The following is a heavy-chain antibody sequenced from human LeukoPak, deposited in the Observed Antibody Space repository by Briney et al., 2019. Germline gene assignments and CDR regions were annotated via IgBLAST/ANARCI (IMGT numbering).Heavy chain of an antibody. CDR3: ARGGGSGTYNSDD. CDR1: GDSVSTYY. V-gene: IGHV4-4*07. D-gene: IGHD3-10*01. Sequence: SETLSLTCTVSGDSVSTYYWSWIRQPAGKGLEWIGRIYSSVSTNYNPSLKSRVTMSVDTSKNQFSLKLSSGTAADTAVYYCARGGGSGTYNSDDWGQGTLVTVSS. J-gene: IGHJ4*02. CDR2: IYSSVST.